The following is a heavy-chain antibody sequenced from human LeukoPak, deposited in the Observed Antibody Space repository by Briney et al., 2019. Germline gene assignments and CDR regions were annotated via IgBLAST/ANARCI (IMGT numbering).Heavy chain of an antibody. V-gene: IGHV4-38-2*02. Sequence: SETLSLTCTVSGYSISSGYYWGWIRQPPGKGLEWIGIIYHSGSTYYNPSLKSRLTISIDTSKNQFSLKLSSVTAADTAVYYCARDLFDGGSRGWGQGTLVTVSS. CDR3: ARDLFDGGSRG. J-gene: IGHJ4*02. CDR2: IYHSGST. D-gene: IGHD3-3*01. CDR1: GYSISSGYY.